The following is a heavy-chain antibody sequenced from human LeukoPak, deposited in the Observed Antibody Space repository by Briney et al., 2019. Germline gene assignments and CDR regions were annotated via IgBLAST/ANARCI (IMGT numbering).Heavy chain of an antibody. Sequence: SETLSLTCTVSGGPISSYYWSWIRQPPGKGLEWIGYIYYSGSTKYNPSLESRVTISVDTSKNQFSLKLSSVTAADTAVYYCARGGGSLDYWGQGALVAVSS. J-gene: IGHJ4*02. CDR2: IYYSGST. CDR1: GGPISSYY. V-gene: IGHV4-59*12. CDR3: ARGGGSLDY. D-gene: IGHD2-15*01.